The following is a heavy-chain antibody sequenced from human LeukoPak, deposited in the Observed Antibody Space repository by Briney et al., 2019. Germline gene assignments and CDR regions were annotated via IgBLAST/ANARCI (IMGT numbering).Heavy chain of an antibody. J-gene: IGHJ6*02. CDR1: GYTFTGYY. CDR2: INPNSGGT. Sequence: ASVKVSCTASGYTFTGYYLHWVRQAPGQGLEWLGWINPNSGGTHYAQKFQGRVTVTRDTSISTAYMELNSLRSEDTALYYCARPMTGTGLTYYYYGMDIWGQGTTVTVSS. V-gene: IGHV1-2*02. D-gene: IGHD1-1*01. CDR3: ARPMTGTGLTYYYYGMDI.